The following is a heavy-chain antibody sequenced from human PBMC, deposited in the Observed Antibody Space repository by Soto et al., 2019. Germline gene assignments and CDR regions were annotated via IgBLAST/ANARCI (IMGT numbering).Heavy chain of an antibody. Sequence: SETLSLSCAVSGGSISSGGYYWSWIRQHPGKGLEWIGYIYYSGSTYYNPSLKSRVTISVDTSKNQFSLKLSSVTAADTAVYYCARDRPGRYYDSSGYRPGFDPWGQGTLVTVSS. CDR1: GGSISSGGYY. D-gene: IGHD3-22*01. CDR2: IYYSGST. J-gene: IGHJ5*02. CDR3: ARDRPGRYYDSSGYRPGFDP. V-gene: IGHV4-31*11.